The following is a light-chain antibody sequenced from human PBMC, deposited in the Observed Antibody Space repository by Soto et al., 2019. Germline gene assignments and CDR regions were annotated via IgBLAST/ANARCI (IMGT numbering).Light chain of an antibody. Sequence: DVQMTQSPSSLSASVGDRVTITCRASQTIGANLNWYRRKPGKAPTLLIYDATTLQSGVPSRFSGLGSGTDFTLTITSLQPEDSATYFCQQSYTTVYTFGLGTKVDIK. V-gene: IGKV1-39*01. J-gene: IGKJ2*01. CDR1: QTIGAN. CDR3: QQSYTTVYT. CDR2: DAT.